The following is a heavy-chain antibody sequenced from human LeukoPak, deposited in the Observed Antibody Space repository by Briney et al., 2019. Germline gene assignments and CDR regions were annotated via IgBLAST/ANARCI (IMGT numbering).Heavy chain of an antibody. CDR1: GFSFSSYA. CDR3: AKDDRGNEAPFDY. V-gene: IGHV3-23*01. CDR2: ISASGGGT. Sequence: GGSLRLSCAASGFSFSSYAMSWVRQAPGKGLEWVSAISASGGGTYYADSVKGRFTISRDNSKNTLHLQMNSLRAEDTAVYYCAKDDRGNEAPFDYWGQGTLVTVSS. J-gene: IGHJ4*02.